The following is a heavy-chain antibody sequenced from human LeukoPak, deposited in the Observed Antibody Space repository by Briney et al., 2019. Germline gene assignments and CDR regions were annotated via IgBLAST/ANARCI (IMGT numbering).Heavy chain of an antibody. Sequence: GGSLRLSCAASGFTFSSYSMNWVRQAPGKGLEWVSSISSSSSYIYYADSVKGRFTISRDNAKNSLYLQMNSLRAEDTAVYYCARDGSEPMIVVASHWYFDLWGRGTLVTVSS. CDR3: ARDGSEPMIVVASHWYFDL. CDR1: GFTFSSYS. CDR2: ISSSSSYI. D-gene: IGHD3-22*01. V-gene: IGHV3-21*01. J-gene: IGHJ2*01.